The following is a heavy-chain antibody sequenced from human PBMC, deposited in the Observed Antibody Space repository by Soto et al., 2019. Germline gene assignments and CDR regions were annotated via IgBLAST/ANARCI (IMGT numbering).Heavy chain of an antibody. Sequence: QVQLQESGPGLVKPSQTLSLTCTVFGGSISSGGYYWSWIRQHPGKGLEWIGYMYYTGTTHYNPSLNRRVTISVDTSKNQFSLKLTSVTAADTAVYYCARDSADYYESSGYYPVWGQGTTVTVSS. D-gene: IGHD3-22*01. CDR3: ARDSADYYESSGYYPV. CDR1: GGSISSGGYY. V-gene: IGHV4-31*03. J-gene: IGHJ6*02. CDR2: MYYTGTT.